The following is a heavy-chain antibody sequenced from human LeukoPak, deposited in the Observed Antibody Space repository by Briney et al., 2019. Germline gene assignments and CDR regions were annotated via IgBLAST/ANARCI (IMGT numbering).Heavy chain of an antibody. J-gene: IGHJ4*02. V-gene: IGHV3-33*01. Sequence: GRSLRLSCAASGFTFSSYGMHWVRQAPGKGLEWVAIIWYDGSKKYYADSVKGRFSISRDNSKNTLYLQVNSLRAEDTAVYYCARDLTGYFDYWGQGTLVTVSS. CDR2: IWYDGSKK. CDR3: ARDLTGYFDY. CDR1: GFTFSSYG. D-gene: IGHD3-16*01.